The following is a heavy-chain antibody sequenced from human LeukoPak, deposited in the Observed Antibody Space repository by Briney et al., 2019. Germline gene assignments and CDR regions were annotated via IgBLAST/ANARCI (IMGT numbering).Heavy chain of an antibody. CDR2: INHSGST. Sequence: SETLSLTCAVYGGSFSGYYWSWIRQPPGKGLEWIGEINHSGSTNYNPSLKSRVTISVGTSKNQFSLKLSSVTAADTAVYYCARNYGRFDPWGQGTLVTVSS. CDR3: ARNYGRFDP. D-gene: IGHD4-17*01. CDR1: GGSFSGYY. J-gene: IGHJ5*02. V-gene: IGHV4-34*01.